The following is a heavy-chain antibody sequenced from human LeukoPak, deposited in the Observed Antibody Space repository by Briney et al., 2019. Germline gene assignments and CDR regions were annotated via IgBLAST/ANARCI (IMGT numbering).Heavy chain of an antibody. CDR1: GGSISSGDYY. J-gene: IGHJ3*02. Sequence: PSETLSLTCTVSGGSISSGDYYWSWIRQPPGKGLEWIVYIYYSGSTYYNPSLKSRVTISVDTSKNQFSLKLSSVTAADTAVYYCARDLADIVVVPAASPDAFDIWGQGTMVTVSS. CDR2: IYYSGST. CDR3: ARDLADIVVVPAASPDAFDI. D-gene: IGHD2-2*01. V-gene: IGHV4-30-4*08.